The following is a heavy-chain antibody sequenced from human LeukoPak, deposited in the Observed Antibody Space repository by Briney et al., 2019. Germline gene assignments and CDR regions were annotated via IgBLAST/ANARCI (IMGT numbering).Heavy chain of an antibody. D-gene: IGHD6-19*01. CDR3: ARSVSSGWYDTAFDI. Sequence: GESLKISCKGSGYSFTSYWIGWVRQMPGKGLEWMEIIYPGDSDTRYSPSFQGQVTISADKSISTAYLQWSSLKASDTAMYYCARSVSSGWYDTAFDIWGQGTMVTVSS. CDR1: GYSFTSYW. CDR2: IYPGDSDT. V-gene: IGHV5-51*01. J-gene: IGHJ3*02.